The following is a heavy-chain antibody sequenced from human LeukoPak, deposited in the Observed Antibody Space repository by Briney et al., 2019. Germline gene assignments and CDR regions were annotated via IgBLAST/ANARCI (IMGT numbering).Heavy chain of an antibody. Sequence: GGSLRHSCSVSRFTYEYYVRHAVRQAPGKGLEWVSLIDADGVRASYADSLKGRFTISRDNSKSSLFLQMNSLRTDDTAFYYCVRDIGAPGSPSLTRGEGDLVTVSS. D-gene: IGHD3-10*01. CDR3: VRDIGAPGSPSLT. V-gene: IGHV3-43*02. CDR1: RFTYEYYV. J-gene: IGHJ1*01. CDR2: IDADGVRA.